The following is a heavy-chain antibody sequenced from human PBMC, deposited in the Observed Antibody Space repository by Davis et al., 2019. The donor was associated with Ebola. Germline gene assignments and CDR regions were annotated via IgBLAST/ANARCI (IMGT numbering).Heavy chain of an antibody. CDR1: GGSISSYY. J-gene: IGHJ6*04. Sequence: PSETLSLTCTVSGGSISSYYWKWIRLPPGKGLEWIGNIYYSGSTDYNPSLKSRVTISVDTSKNQLSLKLTSVTAADTAVYYCAGGYNYGPWWQQQSYYGMDVWGKGSTVIVSS. D-gene: IGHD5-18*01. CDR2: IYYSGST. V-gene: IGHV4-59*01. CDR3: AGGYNYGPWWQQQSYYGMDV.